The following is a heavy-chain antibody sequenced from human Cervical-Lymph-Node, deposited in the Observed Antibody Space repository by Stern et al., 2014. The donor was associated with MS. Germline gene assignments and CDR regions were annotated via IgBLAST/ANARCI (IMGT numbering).Heavy chain of an antibody. D-gene: IGHD3-16*01. CDR3: ASGGWGV. J-gene: IGHJ3*01. V-gene: IGHV3-21*01. CDR2: ISSCSTYI. CDR1: GLTFSSHS. Sequence: EVQLVESGGGLVKPGGSLRLSCAASGLTFSSHSMNWVRQAQGKGLEWVSSISSCSTYIFYADSVKGRSTISRDDAKNSLYLQMNSLRVEDTAVYYCASGGWGVWGQGTMVTVSA.